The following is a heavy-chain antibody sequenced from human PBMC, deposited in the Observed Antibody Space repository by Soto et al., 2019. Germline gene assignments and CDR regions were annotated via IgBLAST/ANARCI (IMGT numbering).Heavy chain of an antibody. CDR2: IDTSSTYI. CDR3: ARETGSYNRNGGRMDV. CDR1: GFSFSSFT. J-gene: IGHJ6*02. V-gene: IGHV3-21*02. Sequence: EVQLVESGGGLVKPGGSLRLSCAASGFSFSSFTMNWVRQAPGKGLEWVSSIDTSSTYIYYADSVTGRFTIPRDNAKKSVYLQMHSLRAEDTAVYYCARETGSYNRNGGRMDVWGPGTTVTVSS. D-gene: IGHD1-20*01.